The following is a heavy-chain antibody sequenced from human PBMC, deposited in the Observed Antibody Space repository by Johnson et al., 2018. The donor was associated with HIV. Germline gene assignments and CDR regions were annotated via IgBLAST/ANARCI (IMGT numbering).Heavy chain of an antibody. CDR2: MRYDGSNK. CDR1: GLTFSIYG. V-gene: IGHV3-30*02. CDR3: AKDGMGAGSGGADAFDI. D-gene: IGHD3-16*01. Sequence: VQLVESGGGVVQPGGSLRLSCAASGLTFSIYGMHWVRQAPGKGLEWVAFMRYDGSNKYYADSVKGRFTISRDNSKNTLYLQMNSLRAEDTAIYYCAKDGMGAGSGGADAFDIWGQGTMVTVSS. J-gene: IGHJ3*02.